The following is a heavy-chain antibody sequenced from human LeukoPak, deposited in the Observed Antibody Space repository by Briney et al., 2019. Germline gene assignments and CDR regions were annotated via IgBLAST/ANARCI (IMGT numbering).Heavy chain of an antibody. V-gene: IGHV4-31*11. J-gene: IGHJ5*02. CDR1: GGSISSGGYY. CDR2: IYYSGST. CDR3: ARQYDYYDSSGYRFDP. D-gene: IGHD3-22*01. Sequence: SQTLSLTCAVSGGSISSGGYYWSWIRQHPGKGLEWIGYIYYSGSTYYNPSLKSRVTISVDTSKNQFSLKLSSVTAADTAVYYCARQYDYYDSSGYRFDPWGQGTLVTVSS.